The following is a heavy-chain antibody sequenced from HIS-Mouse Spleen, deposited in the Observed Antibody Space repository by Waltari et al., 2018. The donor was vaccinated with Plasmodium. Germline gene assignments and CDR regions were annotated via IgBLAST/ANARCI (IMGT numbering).Heavy chain of an antibody. CDR2: INSDGSST. CDR1: GFTFSSYW. D-gene: IGHD6-13*01. Sequence: EVQLVESGGGLVQPGGSLRLSCAASGFTFSSYWMHWVRQAPGKGLVWVSRINSDGSSTRYADSVKGRFTISRDNAKNTLYLQMNSRRAEDTAVYYCARTIAVVGTGDALDIWGQGTMVTVSS. CDR3: ARTIAVVGTGDALDI. V-gene: IGHV3-74*01. J-gene: IGHJ3*02.